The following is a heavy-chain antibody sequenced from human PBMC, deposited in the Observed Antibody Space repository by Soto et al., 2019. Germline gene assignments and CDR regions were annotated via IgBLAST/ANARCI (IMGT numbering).Heavy chain of an antibody. CDR3: PRMLSDDYTFFFAY. CDR2: IIPIFGTA. D-gene: IGHD4-4*01. J-gene: IGHJ4*01. V-gene: IGHV1-69*13. CDR1: GGACRRYA. Sequence: ASVELSSKASGGACRRYALSWARHGSRQGLEWMGGIIPIFGTANYAQKFQGRVTITADESTTTSYMELSSLRSEDTAVYYCPRMLSDDYTFFFAYWGHGTLVTVSS.